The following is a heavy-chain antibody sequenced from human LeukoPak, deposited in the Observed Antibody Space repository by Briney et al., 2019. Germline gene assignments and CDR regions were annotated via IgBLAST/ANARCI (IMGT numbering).Heavy chain of an antibody. J-gene: IGHJ6*02. V-gene: IGHV3-43*02. CDR1: GFTFDDYA. Sequence: GGSLRLSCAASGFTFDDYAMHWVRQAPGKGLEWVFLIIGDSHSTFYADSVKGRFTISRDNSKNSLYLQMNSLRNDDTALYYCARDTEGYIYGYYYYGMDVWGQGTTVTVSS. CDR3: ARDTEGYIYGYYYYGMDV. CDR2: IIGDSHST. D-gene: IGHD5-18*01.